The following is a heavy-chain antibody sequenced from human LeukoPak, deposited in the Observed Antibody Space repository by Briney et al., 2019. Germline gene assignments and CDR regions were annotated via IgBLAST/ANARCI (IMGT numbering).Heavy chain of an antibody. D-gene: IGHD6-19*01. CDR2: INGDGSVT. V-gene: IGHV3-74*01. J-gene: IGHJ5*02. Sequence: GGSLRLSCAASGFTFNNYWMHWVRQAPGKGPVWIAHINGDGSVTGYADSVKGRFTISRDNARHTLYVEMNSLRAEDTAIYYCAVRIAVPGGLDTWGQGTLVTVAS. CDR1: GFTFNNYW. CDR3: AVRIAVPGGLDT.